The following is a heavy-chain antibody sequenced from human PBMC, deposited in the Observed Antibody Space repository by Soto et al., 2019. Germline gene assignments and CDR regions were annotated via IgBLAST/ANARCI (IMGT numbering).Heavy chain of an antibody. J-gene: IGHJ4*02. V-gene: IGHV4-34*01. D-gene: IGHD6-13*01. CDR2: ITRSGST. CDR3: VRVLAAVQE. Sequence: SETLSLTCAVYGGSFSGYYWSWIRQPPGKGLEWIGEITRSGSTNYNPSPKSRVTISVDTSKQQFSLSLTSVTAADTAVYFCVRVLAAVQEWGQGTLVTVPS. CDR1: GGSFSGYY.